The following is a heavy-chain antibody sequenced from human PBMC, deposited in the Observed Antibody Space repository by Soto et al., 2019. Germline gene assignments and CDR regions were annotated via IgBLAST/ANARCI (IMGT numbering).Heavy chain of an antibody. CDR1: GFTFSHYA. V-gene: IGHV3-30-3*01. CDR2: TSYDGSNK. CDR3: ARAGDVYDFWIGSLARYYYGMDV. D-gene: IGHD3-3*01. J-gene: IGHJ6*02. Sequence: GGSLRLSCAASGFTFSHYAIHWVRQAPGKGLEWVAVTSYDGSNKYYTDSVEGRFTISRDNSKNTVFLQMNSLRPEDTALYYCARAGDVYDFWIGSLARYYYGMDVWGRGTTVTVSS.